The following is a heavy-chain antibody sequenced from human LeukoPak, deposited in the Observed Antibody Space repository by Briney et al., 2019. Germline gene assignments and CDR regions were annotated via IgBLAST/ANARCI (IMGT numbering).Heavy chain of an antibody. Sequence: SETLSLTCTVSGGSISSYYWSWIRQPPGKGLEWIGYIYYSGSTNYNPSLKSRVTISVDTSKNQFSLKLSSVTAADTAVYYCARETRGTVVTPYYFHYWGQGTLVTVSS. J-gene: IGHJ4*02. CDR3: ARETRGTVVTPYYFHY. V-gene: IGHV4-59*12. D-gene: IGHD4-23*01. CDR1: GGSISSYY. CDR2: IYYSGST.